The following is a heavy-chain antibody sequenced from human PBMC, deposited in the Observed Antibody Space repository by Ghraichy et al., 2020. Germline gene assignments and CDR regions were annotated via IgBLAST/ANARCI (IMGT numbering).Heavy chain of an antibody. CDR3: ARGDYHDNSGYYHDVFDI. CDR1: GFTFSDYW. Sequence: GGSLRLSCAASGFTFSDYWMSWVRQAPGKGLEWVGNIKQDGSEKFYVDSVKGRFTISRDNAKNLLYLQLNSLRAEDTAVYYCARGDYHDNSGYYHDVFDIWGQGTMVTVSS. D-gene: IGHD3-22*01. V-gene: IGHV3-7*03. CDR2: IKQDGSEK. J-gene: IGHJ3*02.